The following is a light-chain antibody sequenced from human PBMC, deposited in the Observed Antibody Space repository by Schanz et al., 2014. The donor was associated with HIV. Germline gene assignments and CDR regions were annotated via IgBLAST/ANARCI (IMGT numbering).Light chain of an antibody. Sequence: QAVVTQEPSLTVSPGGTVTLTCGSNIGTVASDLYPYWFQQKPGQAPRTLIYDTTNKHSWTPARFSGSLLGGKAALTLSGAQPEDEADYYCLLFFDGVRVFGGGTKLTVL. CDR1: IGTVASDLY. V-gene: IGLV7-46*01. J-gene: IGLJ3*02. CDR3: LLFFDGVRV. CDR2: DTT.